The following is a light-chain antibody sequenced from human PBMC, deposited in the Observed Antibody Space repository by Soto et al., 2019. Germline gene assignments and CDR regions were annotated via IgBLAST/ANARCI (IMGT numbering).Light chain of an antibody. CDR2: GNS. V-gene: IGLV1-40*01. J-gene: IGLJ2*01. CDR3: QSYDSRLSGLVL. CDR1: SSNIGAGYD. Sequence: QSVLTQPPSVSGAPGQRVTISCTGSSSNIGAGYDVHWYQQLPGTAPKLLIYGNSNRPSGVPDRFSGSKSGTSASLAITGLQAEDEADYYCQSYDSRLSGLVLFGGGTKVTVL.